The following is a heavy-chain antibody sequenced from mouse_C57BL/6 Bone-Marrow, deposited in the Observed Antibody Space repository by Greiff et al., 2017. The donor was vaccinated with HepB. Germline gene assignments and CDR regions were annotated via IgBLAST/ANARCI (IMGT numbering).Heavy chain of an antibody. D-gene: IGHD2-3*01. CDR2: IDPADSNT. V-gene: IGHV14-3*01. CDR3: ACWLLRYYAMDY. Sequence: VQLQQSVAELVKPGASVKLSCTASGFTFTNYYMHWVNQRPEQGLEWIGRIDPADSNTKYTPKFQDKATITADTSSTTAYLQLSSLTSEDTAIYYCACWLLRYYAMDYWGQGTSVTVSS. CDR1: GFTFTNYY. J-gene: IGHJ4*01.